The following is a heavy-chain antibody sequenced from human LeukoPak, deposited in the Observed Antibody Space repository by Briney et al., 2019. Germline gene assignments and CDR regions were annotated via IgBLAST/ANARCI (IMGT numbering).Heavy chain of an antibody. CDR3: ATELRWKDH. CDR1: GYTFTNYD. CDR2: MKPNSGNT. J-gene: IGHJ4*02. V-gene: IGHV1-8*01. D-gene: IGHD4-23*01. Sequence: ASVKVSCKASGYTFTNYDINWVRQATGQGLEWMGYMKPNSGNTGYAQKFQGRVTMTRDTSISTAYMEQSSPTSEDTAVYYCATELRWKDHWGQGTLVTVSS.